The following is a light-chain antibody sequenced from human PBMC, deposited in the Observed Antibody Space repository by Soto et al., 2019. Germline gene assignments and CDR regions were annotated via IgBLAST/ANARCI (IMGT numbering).Light chain of an antibody. CDR3: MQALQTRT. Sequence: DIVMTQSPLSLPVTPGEPASISCRSIHSLLHSNVYNYLDWYLQKPGQSPQLLIYLGSYRASGVPDRFSGSGSGTDFTLKISRVEAEDVGVYYCMQALQTRTFGQGTKVDI. V-gene: IGKV2-28*01. CDR1: HSLLHSNVYNY. J-gene: IGKJ1*01. CDR2: LGS.